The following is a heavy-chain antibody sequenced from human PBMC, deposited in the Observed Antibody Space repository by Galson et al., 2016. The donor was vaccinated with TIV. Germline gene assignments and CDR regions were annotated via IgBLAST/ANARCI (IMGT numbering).Heavy chain of an antibody. CDR3: AKDSTTTLYDMDV. J-gene: IGHJ6*03. CDR2: IRYDGSNK. D-gene: IGHD4-17*01. V-gene: IGHV3-30*02. Sequence: SLRLSCATSGFTFSSYGVHWVRQAPGKGLEWVAFIRYDGSNKYYADSVKGRFTISRDNSKNTVYLQMNGLRAEDTALYCCAKDSTTTLYDMDVWGKGTTVTVSS. CDR1: GFTFSSYG.